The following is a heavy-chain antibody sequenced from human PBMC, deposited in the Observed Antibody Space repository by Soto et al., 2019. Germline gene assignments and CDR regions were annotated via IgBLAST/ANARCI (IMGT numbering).Heavy chain of an antibody. CDR1: GGSISNYY. V-gene: IGHV4-59*01. CDR3: GRDRGLATVNWFDP. CDR2: IYYSGGT. D-gene: IGHD6-13*01. J-gene: IGHJ5*02. Sequence: QVQLQESGPGLVKPSETLSLTCTVSGGSISNYYWSWIRQPPEKGLEWIGYIYYSGGTNYNPSHKSRVTIAVDTSKNQFSLKLSSVTAADTAVYYCGRDRGLATVNWFDPWGQGTLVTVSS.